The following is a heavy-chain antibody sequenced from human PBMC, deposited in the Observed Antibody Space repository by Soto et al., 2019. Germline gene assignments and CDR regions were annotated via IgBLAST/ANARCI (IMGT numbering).Heavy chain of an antibody. D-gene: IGHD3-3*01. J-gene: IGHJ5*02. CDR3: ASLHYDFWSGYYPGP. CDR1: GGSISSGGYY. V-gene: IGHV4-31*03. Sequence: SETLSLTCTVSGGSISSGGYYWSWIRQHPGKGLEWIGYIYYSGSTYYNPSLKSRVTISVDTSKNQFSLKLSSVTAADTAVYYCASLHYDFWSGYYPGPWGQGTLVTVSS. CDR2: IYYSGST.